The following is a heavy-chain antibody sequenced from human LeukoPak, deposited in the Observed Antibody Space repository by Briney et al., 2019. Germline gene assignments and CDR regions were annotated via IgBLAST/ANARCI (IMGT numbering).Heavy chain of an antibody. CDR2: IRQDGSEI. Sequence: GGSLRLSCVASGFTFSSYWMSWVRQAPGKGLEWVANIRQDGSEIYYVDSVKGRFTISRDNAKNSLYLQMNSLRAEDTAVYYCARDHSSGWVDYWGQGTLVTVSS. J-gene: IGHJ4*02. D-gene: IGHD6-19*01. CDR3: ARDHSSGWVDY. V-gene: IGHV3-7*01. CDR1: GFTFSSYW.